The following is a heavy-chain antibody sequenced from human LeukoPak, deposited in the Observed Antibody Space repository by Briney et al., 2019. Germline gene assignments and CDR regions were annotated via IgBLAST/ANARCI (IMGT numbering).Heavy chain of an antibody. CDR3: AREIGELPEVWFDP. CDR1: GYTFTSYG. J-gene: IGHJ5*02. V-gene: IGHV1-18*01. D-gene: IGHD3-10*01. Sequence: ASVKVSCKASGYTFTSYGISWVRQAPGQGLEWMGWISAYSGNTNYAQKLQGRVTMTTDTSTSTAYMELRSLRSDDTAVYYCAREIGELPEVWFDPWGQGTPVTVSS. CDR2: ISAYSGNT.